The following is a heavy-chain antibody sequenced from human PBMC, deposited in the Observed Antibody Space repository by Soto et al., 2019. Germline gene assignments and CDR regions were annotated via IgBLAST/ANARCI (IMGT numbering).Heavy chain of an antibody. CDR2: ISYDGSNK. V-gene: IGHV3-30*18. D-gene: IGHD2-2*02. Sequence: GGSLRLSCAASGFTFSSYGMHWVRQAPGKGLEWVAVISYDGSNKYYADSVKGRFTISRDNSKNTLYLQMNSLRAEDTAVYYCAKAGYCSSTSCYRRRAFGDWFDPW. CDR3: AKAGYCSSTSCYRRRAFGDWFDP. CDR1: GFTFSSYG. J-gene: IGHJ5*02.